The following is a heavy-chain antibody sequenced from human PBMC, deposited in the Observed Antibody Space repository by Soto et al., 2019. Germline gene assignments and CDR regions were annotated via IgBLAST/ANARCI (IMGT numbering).Heavy chain of an antibody. CDR1: GYSFMKYG. CDR2: ISPYSGYT. CDR3: AREASVLIPAAQPSRFDS. J-gene: IGHJ4*02. D-gene: IGHD2-2*01. Sequence: GASVKVSCRGFGYSFMKYGINWVRKAPGQGLEWVGWISPYSGYTHSAQKFHGRLTLTTDTAASTAYMELRILRSADTALYYCAREASVLIPAAQPSRFDSWCQGTLVTV. V-gene: IGHV1-18*01.